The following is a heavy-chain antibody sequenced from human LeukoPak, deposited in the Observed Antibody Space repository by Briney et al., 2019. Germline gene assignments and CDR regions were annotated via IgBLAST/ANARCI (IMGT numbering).Heavy chain of an antibody. CDR1: GFNVSSNY. D-gene: IGHD3-10*02. Sequence: PGGSLRLSCAASGFNVSSNYMSWVRQAPGKGLEWVSVIYSGGSTYYADSVKGRFTISRDNSKNTLYLQMNSLRAEDTAIYYCATYSRLNAREFQCWGQGTVVTVSS. J-gene: IGHJ1*01. CDR2: IYSGGST. CDR3: ATYSRLNAREFQC. V-gene: IGHV3-66*01.